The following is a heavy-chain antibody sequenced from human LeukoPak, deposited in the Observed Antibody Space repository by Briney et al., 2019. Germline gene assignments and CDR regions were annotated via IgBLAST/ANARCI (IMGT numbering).Heavy chain of an antibody. CDR3: ARDQRHRAAAGTFYYYYYYYMDV. V-gene: IGHV3-33*05. Sequence: GGSLRLSCAASGFTFSSYGMHWVRQAPGKGLEWVAVISYDGSNKNYADSVKGRFTISRDNSKNSLYLQMNSLRAEDTAVYYCARDQRHRAAAGTFYYYYYYYMDVWGKGTTVTVSS. CDR1: GFTFSSYG. CDR2: ISYDGSNK. J-gene: IGHJ6*03. D-gene: IGHD6-13*01.